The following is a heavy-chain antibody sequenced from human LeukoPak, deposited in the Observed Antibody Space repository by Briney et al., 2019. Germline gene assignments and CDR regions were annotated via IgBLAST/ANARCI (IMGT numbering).Heavy chain of an antibody. CDR3: AKARSIAARFLTGGPNWLDP. J-gene: IGHJ5*02. CDR1: GFTFSSYA. D-gene: IGHD6-6*01. V-gene: IGHV3-23*01. Sequence: GGSLRLSCAASGFTFSSYAMSWVRQAAAKGLEWVSAISGSGGRTYYAHSAKGRFTIFIDNAKNALYLQMNSLRAEDMAVYDCAKARSIAARFLTGGPNWLDPWGQGTVVTVSS. CDR2: ISGSGGRT.